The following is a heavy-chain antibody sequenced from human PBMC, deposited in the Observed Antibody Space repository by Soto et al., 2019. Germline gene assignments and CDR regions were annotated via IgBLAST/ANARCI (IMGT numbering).Heavy chain of an antibody. CDR2: IKQDGSDK. Sequence: EVQLVESGGGLVQPGGSLRLSCEASGFTFSTYWMSWVRQAPGKGLEWVATIKQDGSDKYYVDSVRGRFTISRDNVESPLYLQMSSLRAEDTAVYYSVSGCGRSSSPYYLDVWGKATTVIVSS. J-gene: IGHJ6*03. D-gene: IGHD6-13*01. V-gene: IGHV3-7*01. CDR3: VSGCGRSSSPYYLDV. CDR1: GFTFSTYW.